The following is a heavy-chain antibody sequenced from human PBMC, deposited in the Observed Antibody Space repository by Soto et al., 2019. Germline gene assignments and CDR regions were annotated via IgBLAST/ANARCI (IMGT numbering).Heavy chain of an antibody. V-gene: IGHV1-69*12. CDR2: IIPIFGTV. CDR1: GGTFSNYA. Sequence: QVQLVQSGAEVKKPGSSVKVSCKASGGTFSNYALDWVRQAPGQGLEWMGGIIPIFGTVRHAQNFQGRVTITADQSTATAYIELSSLRYDDTAMYDCATGGERDYHDHSRWRWGQGTLVTVPS. CDR3: ATGGERDYHDHSRWR. J-gene: IGHJ1*01. D-gene: IGHD3-22*01.